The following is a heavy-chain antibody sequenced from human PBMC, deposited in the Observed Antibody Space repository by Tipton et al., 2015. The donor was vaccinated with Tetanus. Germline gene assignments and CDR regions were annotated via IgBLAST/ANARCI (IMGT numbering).Heavy chain of an antibody. Sequence: TLSLTCTVSGDSISRGGYYWRWIRPPPGKGLEWVGYIYYSGSTNYNPSLKSRVTISVDTSKNQFSLKLSSVTAADTAVYYCARGTGDYWGQGTLVTVSS. CDR2: IYYSGST. V-gene: IGHV4-61*08. D-gene: IGHD1-14*01. CDR1: GDSISRGGYY. J-gene: IGHJ4*02. CDR3: ARGTGDY.